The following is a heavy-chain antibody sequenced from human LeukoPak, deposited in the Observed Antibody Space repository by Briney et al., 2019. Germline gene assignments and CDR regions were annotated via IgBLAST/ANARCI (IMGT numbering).Heavy chain of an antibody. V-gene: IGHV1-2*04. CDR3: ARENPSYYYGMDV. CDR2: INPNSGGT. CDR1: GYTFTGYY. D-gene: IGHD1-14*01. Sequence: ASVKVSCKASGYTFTGYYMHWVRQAPGQGLEWMGWINPNSGGTNYAQKFQGWVTMTRDTSISTAYMELRRLRSDDTAVYYCARENPSYYYGMDVWGQGTTVTVSS. J-gene: IGHJ6*02.